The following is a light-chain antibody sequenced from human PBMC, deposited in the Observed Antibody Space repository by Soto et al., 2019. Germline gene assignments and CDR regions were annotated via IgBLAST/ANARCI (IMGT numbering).Light chain of an antibody. CDR1: SSDVGGYNY. Sequence: QSALTQPASVSGSPGQSITISCTGTSSDVGGYNYVSWYQQHPGKAPKLMIYDVSNRPSGVSNRFSGSKSGNTASLTISGLQAEDEADYYCSSYTSSSLGVFGTVTKLTVL. J-gene: IGLJ1*01. V-gene: IGLV2-14*01. CDR2: DVS. CDR3: SSYTSSSLGV.